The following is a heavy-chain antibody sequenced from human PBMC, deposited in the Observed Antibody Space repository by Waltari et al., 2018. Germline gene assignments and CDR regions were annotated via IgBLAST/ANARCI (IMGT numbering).Heavy chain of an antibody. J-gene: IGHJ3*02. V-gene: IGHV3-48*04. CDR2: ISAGSGNK. CDR1: GFPFSSYS. CDR3: VRDHRFAFDN. Sequence: EVQLVESGGGLAQPGGSLRRSCSDYGFPFSSYSVNWVRQAPGKGLEWVSYISAGSGNKRYADSVEGRFSISRDNTRNSLSLQMNSLRVEDTAVYYCVRDHRFAFDNWGQGTVVSVSS.